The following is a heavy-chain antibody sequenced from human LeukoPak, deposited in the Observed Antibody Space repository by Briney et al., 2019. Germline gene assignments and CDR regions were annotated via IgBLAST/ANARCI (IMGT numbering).Heavy chain of an antibody. Sequence: ASVKVSCTASGYTFTSYGISWVRQAPGQGLEWMGWISAYNGNTNYAQKLQGRVTMTTDTSTSTAYMELRSLRSDDTAVYYCARDHDYDILTGYVYYFDYWGQGTLVTVSS. CDR3: ARDHDYDILTGYVYYFDY. CDR1: GYTFTSYG. D-gene: IGHD3-9*01. J-gene: IGHJ4*02. CDR2: ISAYNGNT. V-gene: IGHV1-18*01.